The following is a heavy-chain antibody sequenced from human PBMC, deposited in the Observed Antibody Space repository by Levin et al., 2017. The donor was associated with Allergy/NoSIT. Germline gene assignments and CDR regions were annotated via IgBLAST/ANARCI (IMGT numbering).Heavy chain of an antibody. J-gene: IGHJ5*02. CDR2: ISYAGHTI. CDR1: GFTFSNFA. Sequence: GGSLRLSCAASGFTFSNFAMHWVRQAPGMGLEWVAIISYAGHTIYYADSVKGRFTISRDNSQNTLYLQMNSIRTEDTAVYYCARGSGYTPYDGLNWFDHWGQGTRVTVSS. V-gene: IGHV3-30-3*01. CDR3: ARGSGYTPYDGLNWFDH. D-gene: IGHD5-12*01.